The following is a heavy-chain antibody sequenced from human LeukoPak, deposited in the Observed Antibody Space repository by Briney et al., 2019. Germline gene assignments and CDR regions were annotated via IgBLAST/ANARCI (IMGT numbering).Heavy chain of an antibody. D-gene: IGHD3-10*01. J-gene: IGHJ4*02. CDR3: SRDFGGA. CDR1: GFTFSSYW. V-gene: IGHV3-74*01. Sequence: AGGSLRLFCGASGFTFSSYWMHWVRQAPEKGVVWVSRIKSDWSYTSYGDVAKGRFTIPRNHAKYTLYLQMNNLRVEDTAVDIRSRDFGGAWGQGTLVTVSS. CDR2: IKSDWSYT.